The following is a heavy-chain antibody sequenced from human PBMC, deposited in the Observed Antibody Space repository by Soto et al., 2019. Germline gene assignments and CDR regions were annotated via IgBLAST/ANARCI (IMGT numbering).Heavy chain of an antibody. CDR1: GGSISSGGYY. Sequence: NPSETLSLTCTVSGGSISSGGYYWSWIRQHPGKGLEWIGYIYYSGSTYYNPSLKSRVTISVDTSKNQFSLKLSSVAAADTAVYYCARGGYAPALFDYWGQGTLVTVSS. CDR2: IYYSGST. CDR3: ARGGYAPALFDY. J-gene: IGHJ4*02. V-gene: IGHV4-31*03. D-gene: IGHD5-12*01.